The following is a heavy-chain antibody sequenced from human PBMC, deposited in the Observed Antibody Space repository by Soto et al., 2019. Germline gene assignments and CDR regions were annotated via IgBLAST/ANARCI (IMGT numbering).Heavy chain of an antibody. D-gene: IGHD3-10*01. CDR3: ARSIYGTGGYYSDY. CDR1: GYTFTNYW. V-gene: IGHV5-51*01. CDR2: TYPDDADT. Sequence: PGESLKISCKASGYTFTNYWIAWVRQMSGKGLEWVGVTYPDDADTTYGPTFQGQVTISADKSLNTAYLQWSSLEVSDTAMYFCARSIYGTGGYYSDYWGQGTPVTVSS. J-gene: IGHJ4*02.